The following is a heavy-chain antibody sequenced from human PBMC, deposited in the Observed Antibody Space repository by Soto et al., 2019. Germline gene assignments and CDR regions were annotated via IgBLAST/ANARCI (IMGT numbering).Heavy chain of an antibody. J-gene: IGHJ5*02. V-gene: IGHV1-69*08. D-gene: IGHD4-4*01. CDR1: GGTFSSYT. CDR3: ARDPYSNYVYNWFDP. CDR2: IIPILGIA. Sequence: QVQLVQSGAEVKKPGSSVKVSCKASGGTFSSYTISWVRQAPGQGLEWMGRIIPILGIANYAQKFQGRVTITADKSTSTAYMELSSLRSEDTAVYYCARDPYSNYVYNWFDPWGQGTLVTVSS.